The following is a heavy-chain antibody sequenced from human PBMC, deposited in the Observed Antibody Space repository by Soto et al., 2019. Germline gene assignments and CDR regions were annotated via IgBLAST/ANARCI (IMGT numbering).Heavy chain of an antibody. Sequence: EVQLLESGGGLVQPGGSLRLSCAASGFTFSSYAMSWVRQAPGKGLEWVSAISGSGGSTYYADSVKGRFTISRDNSKNTLYLQLNILRADDPAVYYCAKDLRYAPFLEWLLPWFDPWGQGTLVTVSS. CDR2: ISGSGGST. D-gene: IGHD3-3*02. J-gene: IGHJ5*02. V-gene: IGHV3-23*01. CDR3: AKDLRYAPFLEWLLPWFDP. CDR1: GFTFSSYA.